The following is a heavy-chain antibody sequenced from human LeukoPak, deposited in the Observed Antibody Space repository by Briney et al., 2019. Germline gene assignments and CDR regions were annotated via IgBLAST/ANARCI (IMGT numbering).Heavy chain of an antibody. CDR3: ARVREYYYDSSDAFDI. D-gene: IGHD3-22*01. Sequence: GGSLRLSCAASGFTFSSYSMNWVRQAPGKGLEWVSSISSSSSYIYYADSVKGRFTISRDNAKNSLYLQMNSLRAEDTAVYYCARVREYYYDSSDAFDIWGQGTMVTVSS. CDR2: ISSSSSYI. CDR1: GFTFSSYS. V-gene: IGHV3-21*01. J-gene: IGHJ3*02.